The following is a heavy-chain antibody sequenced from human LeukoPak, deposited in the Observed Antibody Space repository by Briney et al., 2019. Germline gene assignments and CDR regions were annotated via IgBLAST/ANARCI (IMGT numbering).Heavy chain of an antibody. J-gene: IGHJ4*02. Sequence: SETLSLTCSVSGGSIRSYYWSWIRQPVGKGLESIGRIYSSGTTNYNPSLKSRVSMSVDMSKNQFSLRLNSVTAADTAVCYCARDGYTASYYSLDYWGQGILVTVSS. V-gene: IGHV4-4*07. CDR3: ARDGYTASYYSLDY. CDR2: IYSSGTT. D-gene: IGHD1-26*01. CDR1: GGSIRSYY.